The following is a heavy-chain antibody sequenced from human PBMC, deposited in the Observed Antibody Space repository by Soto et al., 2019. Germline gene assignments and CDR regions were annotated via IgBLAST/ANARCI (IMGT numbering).Heavy chain of an antibody. CDR1: GFPFSSYA. D-gene: IGHD4-4*01. CDR3: AKDQNKPPRLQFGY. J-gene: IGHJ4*02. V-gene: IGHV3-23*01. Sequence: GGSLRLSCAASGFPFSSYAMSWVRQAPGKGLEWVSAISGSGGSTYYADSVKGRFTISRDNSKNTLYLQMNSLRAEDTAVYYCAKDQNKPPRLQFGYWGQGTLVTVSS. CDR2: ISGSGGST.